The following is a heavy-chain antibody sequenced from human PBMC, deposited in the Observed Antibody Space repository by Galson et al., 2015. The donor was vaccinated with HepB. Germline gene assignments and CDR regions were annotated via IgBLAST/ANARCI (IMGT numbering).Heavy chain of an antibody. CDR1: GFTFSDYY. Sequence: LRLSCAASGFTFSDYYMSWIRQAPGKGLEWVSYISSSSSYTNYADSVKGRFTISRDNAKNSLYLQMNSLRAEDTAVYYCAREGYCSSTSCYQGWFDPWGQGTLVTVSS. D-gene: IGHD2-2*01. CDR2: ISSSSSYT. V-gene: IGHV3-11*06. CDR3: AREGYCSSTSCYQGWFDP. J-gene: IGHJ5*02.